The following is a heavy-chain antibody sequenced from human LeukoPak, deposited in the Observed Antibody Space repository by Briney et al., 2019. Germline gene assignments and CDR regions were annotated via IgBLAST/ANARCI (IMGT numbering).Heavy chain of an antibody. V-gene: IGHV4-34*01. CDR2: INHSGST. CDR3: ARGYYDILTGSQPNAFDI. D-gene: IGHD3-9*01. Sequence: PSETLSLTCAVYGGSFSGYYWSWIRQPPGKGLEWIGEINHSGSTNYNPSLKSRVTISIDTSKNQFSLNLSSVTAADTAVYYCARGYYDILTGSQPNAFDIWGQGTMVTVSS. CDR1: GGSFSGYY. J-gene: IGHJ3*02.